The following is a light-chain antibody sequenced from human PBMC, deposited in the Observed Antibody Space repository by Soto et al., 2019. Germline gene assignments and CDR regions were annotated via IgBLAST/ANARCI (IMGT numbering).Light chain of an antibody. V-gene: IGKV1-5*03. J-gene: IGKJ1*01. CDR3: QQYNRYST. Sequence: DIQMAQSPSTLSASVGDRVTITCRASQSISSWLAWYQQKPGKAPKLLIYKASSLESGVPSRFSGSGSGTEFTLTISSLQPDDFETYYCQQYNRYSTFGQGTKVDIK. CDR2: KAS. CDR1: QSISSW.